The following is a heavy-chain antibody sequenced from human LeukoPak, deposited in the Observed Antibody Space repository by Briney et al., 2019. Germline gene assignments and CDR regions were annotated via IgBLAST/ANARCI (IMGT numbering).Heavy chain of an antibody. Sequence: SETLSLTCTVSGGSISSSSYSWGWIRQPPGKGLEWIGYIYYSGSTNYNPSLKSRVTISVDTSKNQFSLKLSSVTAADTAVYYCARHRGFSYGYDYWGQGTLVTVSS. D-gene: IGHD5-18*01. CDR1: GGSISSSSYS. J-gene: IGHJ4*02. V-gene: IGHV4-61*05. CDR2: IYYSGST. CDR3: ARHRGFSYGYDY.